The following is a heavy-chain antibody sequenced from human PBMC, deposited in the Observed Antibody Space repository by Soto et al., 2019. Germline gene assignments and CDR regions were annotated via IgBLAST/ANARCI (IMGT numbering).Heavy chain of an antibody. D-gene: IGHD3-22*01. Sequence: QLQLQESGPGLVKPSETQSLTCTVSGGSISSSSYYWGWIRQPPGKGLEWIGSIYYSGSTYYNPSLKSRVTISVDTSKNQFSLKLSSVTAADTAVYYCARRGYYYDSSGYYYFDYWGQGTLVTVSS. V-gene: IGHV4-39*01. CDR1: GGSISSSSYY. CDR2: IYYSGST. CDR3: ARRGYYYDSSGYYYFDY. J-gene: IGHJ4*02.